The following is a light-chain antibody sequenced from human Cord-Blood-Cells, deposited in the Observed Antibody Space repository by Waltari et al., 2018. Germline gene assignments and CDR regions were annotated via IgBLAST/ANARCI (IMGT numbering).Light chain of an antibody. CDR2: AAS. CDR1: QSISSY. CDR3: QQSYSTPFT. Sequence: DIQMTQSPSSLSASVGDRVTITCRASQSISSYLNWYQQKPGKAPKLLIYAASSLQSGVLSRFSGRGSGTDFTLTISSLQPEDFATYYCQQSYSTPFTFGPGTKVDIK. J-gene: IGKJ3*01. V-gene: IGKV1-39*01.